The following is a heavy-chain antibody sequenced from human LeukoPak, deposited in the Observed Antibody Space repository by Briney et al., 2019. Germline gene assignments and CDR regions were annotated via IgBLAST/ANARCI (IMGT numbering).Heavy chain of an antibody. D-gene: IGHD3-10*01. V-gene: IGHV1-2*02. Sequence: ASVKVSCKASGNTFTGYYMHWVRQAPGRGLEWMGWINPNSGGTNYAQKFQGRVTMTRDTSISTAYMELRSLRSDDTAVYYCARDKSAGGSGSYWFDPWGQGTLVTVSS. CDR3: ARDKSAGGSGSYWFDP. CDR2: INPNSGGT. CDR1: GNTFTGYY. J-gene: IGHJ5*02.